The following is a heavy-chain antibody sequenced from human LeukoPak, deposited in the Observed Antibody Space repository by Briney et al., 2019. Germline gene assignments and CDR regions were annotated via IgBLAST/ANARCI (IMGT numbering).Heavy chain of an antibody. V-gene: IGHV1-24*01. CDR2: FDPEDGET. J-gene: IGHJ4*02. Sequence: ASEKVSCKVSGYTLTELSMHWVRQAPGKGLEWMGGFDPEDGETIYAQKFQGRVTMTEDTSTDTAYMELSSLRSEDTAVYYCATGLRYCGGDCSLDYWGQGTLVTVSS. D-gene: IGHD2-21*02. CDR3: ATGLRYCGGDCSLDY. CDR1: GYTLTELS.